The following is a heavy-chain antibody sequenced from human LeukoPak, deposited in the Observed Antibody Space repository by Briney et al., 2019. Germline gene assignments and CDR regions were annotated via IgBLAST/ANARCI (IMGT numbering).Heavy chain of an antibody. V-gene: IGHV1-69*13. CDR1: GGTFSSYA. Sequence: GASVKVSCKASGGTFSSYAISCVRQAPGQWLELMGGTIPICGTANYAQTFQGRVTITADESTSTAYMELSSLRSEDTAVYYCARDLVCSSTSCYGDYWGQGTLVTVSS. J-gene: IGHJ4*02. D-gene: IGHD2-2*01. CDR2: TIPICGTA. CDR3: ARDLVCSSTSCYGDY.